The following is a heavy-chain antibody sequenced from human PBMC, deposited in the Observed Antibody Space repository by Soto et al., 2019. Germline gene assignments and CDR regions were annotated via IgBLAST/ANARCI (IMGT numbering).Heavy chain of an antibody. D-gene: IGHD6-19*01. CDR1: GGSVSSSSYY. J-gene: IGHJ5*02. CDR2: IYYSGTT. V-gene: IGHV4-39*01. Sequence: SETLSLTCAVSGGSVSSSSYYWGWLRQSPGKGLEWIGSIYYSGTTHYNPSLGSRLTISIDKAKNQVSLKQNSVNVADTALYSCVRPVAKVAGPYSCFDPWGQGTLVTVSS. CDR3: VRPVAKVAGPYSCFDP.